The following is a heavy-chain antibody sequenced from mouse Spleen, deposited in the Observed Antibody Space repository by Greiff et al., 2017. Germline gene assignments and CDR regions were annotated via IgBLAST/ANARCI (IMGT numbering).Heavy chain of an antibody. J-gene: IGHJ2*01. CDR1: GYAFSSSW. D-gene: IGHD1-1*01. CDR3: ARVEYYGSFDY. V-gene: IGHV1-82*01. Sequence: VQLQQSGPELVKPGASVKISCKASGYAFSSSWMNWVKQRPGKGLEWIGRIYPGDGDTNYNGKFKGKATLTADKSSSTAYMQLSSLTSEDSAVYFCARVEYYGSFDYWGQGTTLTVSS. CDR2: IYPGDGDT.